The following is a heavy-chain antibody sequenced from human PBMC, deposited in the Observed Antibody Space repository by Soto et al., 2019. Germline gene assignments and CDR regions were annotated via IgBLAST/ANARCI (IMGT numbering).Heavy chain of an antibody. D-gene: IGHD3-10*01. CDR2: IYHSGST. J-gene: IGHJ3*02. CDR1: GGSISSGGYS. V-gene: IGHV4-30-2*01. Sequence: PSETLSLTCAVSGGSISSGGYSWSWIRQPPGKGLEWIGYIYHSGSTYYNPSLKSRVTISVDTSKNQFSLKLSSVTAADTAVYCCARVWGGAFDIWGQGTMVTVSS. CDR3: ARVWGGAFDI.